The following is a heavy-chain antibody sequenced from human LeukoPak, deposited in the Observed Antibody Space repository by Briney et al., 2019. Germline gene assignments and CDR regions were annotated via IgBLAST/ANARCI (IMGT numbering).Heavy chain of an antibody. V-gene: IGHV3-33*01. D-gene: IGHD3-9*01. CDR3: ARSDILTGFDDLDH. CDR1: GFTFSSYG. CDR2: IWYDGSNK. J-gene: IGHJ4*02. Sequence: PGRSLRLSCAASGFTFSSYGIHWVRQAPGKGLEWVAVIWYDGSNKYYADSVKGRFTISRDNSKNTLYLQMNSLRAEDTAVYYCARSDILTGFDDLDHWGQGTLVTVSS.